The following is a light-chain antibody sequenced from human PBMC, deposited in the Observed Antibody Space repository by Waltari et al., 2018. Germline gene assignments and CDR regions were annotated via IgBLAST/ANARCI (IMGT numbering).Light chain of an antibody. CDR3: AAWDDSLSGPG. Sequence: QDVMTKPPSASGTPGQRVNISCSGTRSNIGSIPENCYQTLPGTAPKPLIYTNNQRPSWVPDQFSGSKSGTSASLAISGLQSEDEADYYCAAWDDSLSGPGFGGGTKVTVL. CDR2: TNN. CDR1: RSNIGSIP. V-gene: IGLV1-44*01. J-gene: IGLJ3*02.